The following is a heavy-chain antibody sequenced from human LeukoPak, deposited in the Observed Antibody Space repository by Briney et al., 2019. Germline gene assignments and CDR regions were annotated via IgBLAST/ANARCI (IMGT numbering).Heavy chain of an antibody. V-gene: IGHV5-51*01. CDR1: GYRFTSYW. CDR3: ARGLGYSGSWYFDY. Sequence: GESLKISCKGSGYRFTSYWIAWVRQMPGKGLESMGIIYSGDSDTRYSPSFQGQVTISADKSISTAYLQWSSLKASDTAMYYCARGLGYSGSWYFDYWGQGTLVTVSS. D-gene: IGHD6-13*01. J-gene: IGHJ4*02. CDR2: IYSGDSDT.